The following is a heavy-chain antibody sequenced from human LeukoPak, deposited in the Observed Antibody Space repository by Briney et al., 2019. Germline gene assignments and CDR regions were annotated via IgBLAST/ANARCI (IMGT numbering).Heavy chain of an antibody. CDR3: AREAGGAMGPNFDY. CDR2: FDPEDGET. Sequence: ASVKVSCKVSGYTLTELSMHWVRQAPGKGLEWMGGFDPEDGETIYAQKFQGRVTMTEDTSTDTAYMELSSVTAADTAMYYCAREAGGAMGPNFDYWGQGTLVTVSS. CDR1: GYTLTELS. J-gene: IGHJ4*02. V-gene: IGHV1-24*01. D-gene: IGHD2-2*01.